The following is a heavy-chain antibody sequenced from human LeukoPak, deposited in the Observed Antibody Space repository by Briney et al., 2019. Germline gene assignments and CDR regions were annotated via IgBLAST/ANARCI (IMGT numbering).Heavy chain of an antibody. V-gene: IGHV4-59*01. D-gene: IGHD1-26*01. CDR3: ARASLVGATVYYGMDV. J-gene: IGHJ6*02. CDR1: GGSISSYY. CDR2: IYYSGST. Sequence: KPSETLSLTCTVSGGSISSYYWSWIRQPPGKGLEWIGYIYYSGSTNYNPSLKSRVTISVDTSKNQFSLKLSSVTAADTAVYYCARASLVGATVYYGMDVWGQGTTVTVSS.